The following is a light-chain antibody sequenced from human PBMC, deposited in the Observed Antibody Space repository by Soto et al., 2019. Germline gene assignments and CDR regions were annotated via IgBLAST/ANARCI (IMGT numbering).Light chain of an antibody. V-gene: IGLV2-11*01. CDR2: DVS. J-gene: IGLJ1*01. CDR3: CSYAGRYTYV. CDR1: SSDVGGYNY. Sequence: ALTXPRSVSGSPGQSVTISCTGASSDVGGYNYVSWYQQHPGKAPKLMIYDVSKRPSGVPDRFSGSKSGNTASLTISGLQTEDEADYYCCSYAGRYTYVFGTGTKVTVL.